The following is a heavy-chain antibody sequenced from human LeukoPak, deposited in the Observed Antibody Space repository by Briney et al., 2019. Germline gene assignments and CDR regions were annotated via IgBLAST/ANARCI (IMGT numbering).Heavy chain of an antibody. Sequence: PGGSLRLSCAASGFTFSSYAMSWVRQAPGKGLEWVSAISGSGGSTYYADSVKGRFTISRDNSKNTLYLQMNSLRAEDTAVYYCAKDPGYYYDSSGYPFDYWGQGTLVTVSS. D-gene: IGHD3-22*01. V-gene: IGHV3-23*01. J-gene: IGHJ4*02. CDR3: AKDPGYYYDSSGYPFDY. CDR1: GFTFSSYA. CDR2: ISGSGGST.